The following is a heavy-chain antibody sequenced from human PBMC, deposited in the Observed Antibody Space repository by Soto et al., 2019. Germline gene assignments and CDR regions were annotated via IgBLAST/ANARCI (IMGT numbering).Heavy chain of an antibody. J-gene: IGHJ4*02. CDR3: ARRWGPTFDF. CDR1: GGCISSYY. Sequence: SETLSLTCTVSGGCISSYYWSWIRQPPGKGLEWIGYTYYSGSTNYNPSLKSRVTISVDTSKNQFSLKLSSVTAADTAVYYCARRWGPTFDFWGQGTLVTVSS. V-gene: IGHV4-59*01. D-gene: IGHD1-26*01. CDR2: TYYSGST.